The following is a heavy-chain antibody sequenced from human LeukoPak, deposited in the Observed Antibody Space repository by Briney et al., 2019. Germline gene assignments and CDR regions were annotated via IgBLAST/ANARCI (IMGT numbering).Heavy chain of an antibody. V-gene: IGHV4-59*01. CDR1: GGSISNYY. CDR2: IFSRGSS. Sequence: SETLSLTCSVSGGSISNYYWSWIRQPPGKGREWIGYIFSRGSSNYSPSLKSRVTISVDTSKNQFSLKLSSVTAADTAVYYCARASDSSGYYDLDYWGQGTLVTVSS. D-gene: IGHD3-22*01. J-gene: IGHJ4*02. CDR3: ARASDSSGYYDLDY.